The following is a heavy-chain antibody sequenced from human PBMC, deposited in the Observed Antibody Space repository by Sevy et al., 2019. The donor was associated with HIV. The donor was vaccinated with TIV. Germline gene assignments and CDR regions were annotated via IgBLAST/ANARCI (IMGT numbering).Heavy chain of an antibody. CDR3: VKEAEIVVMVAYAFYM. D-gene: IGHD2-8*01. V-gene: IGHV3-23*01. CDR1: GFAFNTYA. J-gene: IGHJ3*02. Sequence: GGSLRLSCTASGFAFNTYAMYWVRQAPGKGLEWVSSISTNGNITYYADSVKGRFIVSRDSSKNTVYLQMHSLRVDDTGVYYCVKEAEIVVMVAYAFYMGGQGTTVTVSS. CDR2: ISTNGNIT.